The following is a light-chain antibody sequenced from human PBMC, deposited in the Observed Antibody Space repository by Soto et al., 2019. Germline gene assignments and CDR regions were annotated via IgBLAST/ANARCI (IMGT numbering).Light chain of an antibody. V-gene: IGLV2-11*01. CDR3: CSYAGSYTVV. Sequence: QSALTQPRSVSGAPGQSVTLSCTGTSSDVGGDNYVSWYQQHPGKAPKLLIYDVSTRPSGVPDRFSGSKSGNSASLTISGLQAEDEADYYCCSYAGSYTVVFGTGTKVTVL. CDR1: SSDVGGDNY. J-gene: IGLJ1*01. CDR2: DVS.